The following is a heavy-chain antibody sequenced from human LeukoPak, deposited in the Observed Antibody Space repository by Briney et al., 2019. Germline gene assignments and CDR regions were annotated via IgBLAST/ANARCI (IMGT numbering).Heavy chain of an antibody. CDR1: GYSISSGYY. Sequence: SETLSLTCTVSGYSISSGYYWGWIRPPPGKGLEWIGYIYYSGSTNYNPSLKSRVTISVDTSKNQFSLKLSSVTAADTAVYYCARSIGGYSYGRDVEFDYWGQGTLVTVSS. CDR3: ARSIGGYSYGRDVEFDY. J-gene: IGHJ4*02. CDR2: IYYSGST. V-gene: IGHV4-61*01. D-gene: IGHD5-18*01.